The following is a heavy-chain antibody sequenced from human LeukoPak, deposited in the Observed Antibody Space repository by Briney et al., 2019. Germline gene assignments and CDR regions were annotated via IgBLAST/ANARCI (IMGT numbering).Heavy chain of an antibody. CDR2: INPNSGGT. CDR3: VRGQWELLSFFDY. Sequence: ASVKVSCKASGYTFTGYYIHWVRQAPGQGLEWMGWINPNSGGTNYAQKFQGRVTMTRDTSISTAYMELSRLRSDDTAVYYCVRGQWELLSFFDYWGQGTLVTVSP. D-gene: IGHD1-26*01. J-gene: IGHJ4*02. V-gene: IGHV1-2*02. CDR1: GYTFTGYY.